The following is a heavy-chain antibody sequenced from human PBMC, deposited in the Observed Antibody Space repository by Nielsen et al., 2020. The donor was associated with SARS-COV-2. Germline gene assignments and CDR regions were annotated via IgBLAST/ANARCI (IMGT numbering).Heavy chain of an antibody. V-gene: IGHV3-48*01. CDR2: ISSSSSTI. Sequence: GESLKISCAASGFTFSSYSMNWVRQAPGKGLEWVSYISSSSSTIYYADSVKGRFTISRDNAKNSLYLQMNSLRAEDTAVYYCARGSPDYWGQVTLVTVSS. CDR1: GFTFSSYS. J-gene: IGHJ4*02. CDR3: ARGSPDY.